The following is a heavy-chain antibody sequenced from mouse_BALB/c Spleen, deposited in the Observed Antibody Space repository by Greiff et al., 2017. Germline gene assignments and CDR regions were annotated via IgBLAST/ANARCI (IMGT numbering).Heavy chain of an antibody. Sequence: EVKLMESGPGLVKPSQSLSLTCTVTGYSITSDYAWNWIRQFPGNKLEWMGYISYSGSTSYNPSLKSRISITRDTSKNQFFLQLNSVTTEDTATYYCARYGNYVPLFAYWGQGTLVTVSA. CDR3: ARYGNYVPLFAY. V-gene: IGHV3-2*02. CDR1: GYSITSDYA. CDR2: ISYSGST. J-gene: IGHJ3*01. D-gene: IGHD2-1*01.